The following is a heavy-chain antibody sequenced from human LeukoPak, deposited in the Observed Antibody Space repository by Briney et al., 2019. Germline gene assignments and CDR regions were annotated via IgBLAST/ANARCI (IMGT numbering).Heavy chain of an antibody. V-gene: IGHV3-23*01. CDR2: IGGRFGHT. D-gene: IGHD3-10*02. Sequence: GGSLRLSCAASGFTFNIYAMNWVRQAPGKGLEWVSSIGGRFGHTYYADSVKGRFTISRDNAKNSLYLQMNSLRAEDTAVYYCAELGITRIGGVWGKGTTVTISS. CDR3: AELGITRIGGV. J-gene: IGHJ6*04. CDR1: GFTFNIYA.